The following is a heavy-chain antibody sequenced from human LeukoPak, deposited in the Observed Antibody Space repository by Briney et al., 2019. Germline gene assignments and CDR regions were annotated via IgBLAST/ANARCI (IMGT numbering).Heavy chain of an antibody. CDR1: GGSISSSSYY. J-gene: IGHJ4*02. V-gene: IGHV4-39*01. Sequence: SETLSLTCTVSGGSISSSSYYWGWIRQPPGKGLEWIGSIYYSGSTYYNPSLKSRVTISVDTSKNQLSLKLSSVTAADTAVYYCARHTIVVVPDWGQGTLVTVSS. CDR2: IYYSGST. D-gene: IGHD2-2*01. CDR3: ARHTIVVVPD.